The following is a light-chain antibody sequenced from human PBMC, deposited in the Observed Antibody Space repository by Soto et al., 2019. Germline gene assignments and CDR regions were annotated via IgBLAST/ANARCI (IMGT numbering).Light chain of an antibody. Sequence: QSVLTQPASVSGSPGQSITISCTGTSSDVGRYSLVSWYQQHPGKAPKLMISEDHKRPSGVSNRFSGPKSGNTASLTISELQTEDEADYYCCSYAGSNAWVFGTGTKVTVL. V-gene: IGLV2-23*01. J-gene: IGLJ1*01. CDR2: EDH. CDR1: SSDVGRYSL. CDR3: CSYAGSNAWV.